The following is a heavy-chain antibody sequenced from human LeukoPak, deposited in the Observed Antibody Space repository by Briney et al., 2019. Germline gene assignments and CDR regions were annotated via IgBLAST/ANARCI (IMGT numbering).Heavy chain of an antibody. V-gene: IGHV3-23*01. D-gene: IGHD3-10*01. J-gene: IGHJ4*02. CDR3: ARNVWFVETPVDF. Sequence: GGTLRLSCAASGFTFRSYAMTWVRQAPGKGLEWVSGISGSNGNTYYADSVTGRFTISRDNPKNMLYLQMSSLRVEDTAVYYCARNVWFVETPVDFWGQGILVTVSS. CDR1: GFTFRSYA. CDR2: ISGSNGNT.